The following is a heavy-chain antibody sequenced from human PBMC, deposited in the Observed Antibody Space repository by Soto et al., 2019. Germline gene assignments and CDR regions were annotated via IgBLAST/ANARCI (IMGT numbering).Heavy chain of an antibody. CDR1: GGSISSSSYY. D-gene: IGHD4-17*01. J-gene: IGHJ4*02. Sequence: PSETLSLTCTVSGGSISSSSYYWGWIRQPPGKGLEWIGSIYYSGTTYYSASLKSRVSISVDTSKNQFSLDLSSVTAADTAVYYCATMGTPVTGLYYFDYWGQGTLVTVSS. V-gene: IGHV4-39*07. CDR2: IYYSGTT. CDR3: ATMGTPVTGLYYFDY.